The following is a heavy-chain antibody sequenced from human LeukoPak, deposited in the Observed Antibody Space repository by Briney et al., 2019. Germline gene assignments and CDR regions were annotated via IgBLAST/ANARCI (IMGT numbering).Heavy chain of an antibody. J-gene: IGHJ4*02. Sequence: GGSLRLSCAASGFTFSSYGMHWVRQAPGKGLEWLAVISYDGSNKYYADSVKGRFTISRDNSKNTLYLQMNSLRAEDTAVYYCAKPKNPIVVVPAAFDYWGQETLVTVSS. CDR2: ISYDGSNK. CDR1: GFTFSSYG. V-gene: IGHV3-30*18. D-gene: IGHD2-2*01. CDR3: AKPKNPIVVVPAAFDY.